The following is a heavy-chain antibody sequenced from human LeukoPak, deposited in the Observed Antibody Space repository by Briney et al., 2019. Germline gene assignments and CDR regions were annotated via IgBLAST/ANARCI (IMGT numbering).Heavy chain of an antibody. CDR1: GFTVISNY. CDR3: ARDLGSSNDY. CDR2: IYSGGST. D-gene: IGHD6-13*01. V-gene: IGHV3-53*01. Sequence: GSLRLSCAASGFTVISNYMSWVRPAPGKGLEWVSVIYSGGSTYYADSVKGRFTISRDNSKNTLYLQMNSLRAEDTAVYYCARDLGSSNDYWGQGTLVTVSS. J-gene: IGHJ4*02.